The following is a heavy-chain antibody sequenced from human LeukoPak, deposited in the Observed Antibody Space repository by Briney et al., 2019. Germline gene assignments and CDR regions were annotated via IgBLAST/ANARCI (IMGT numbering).Heavy chain of an antibody. CDR2: INPNSGGT. Sequence: ASVKVSCKASGYTFTGYYMHWVRQAPGQGLEWMGWINPNSGGTNYAQKFQGRVTMTRDTSISTAYMELSRLRSDDTAVYYCARVQSNWDRVFDYWGQGTLVTVSS. J-gene: IGHJ4*02. D-gene: IGHD7-27*01. CDR1: GYTFTGYY. V-gene: IGHV1-2*02. CDR3: ARVQSNWDRVFDY.